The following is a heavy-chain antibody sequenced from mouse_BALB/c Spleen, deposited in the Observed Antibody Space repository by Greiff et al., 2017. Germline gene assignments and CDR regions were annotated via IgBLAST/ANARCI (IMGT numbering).Heavy chain of an antibody. Sequence: EVKLMESGGGLVQPGGSLKLSCAASGFTFSSYGMSWVRQTPDKRLELVATINSNGGSTYYPDSVKGRFTISRDNAKNTLYLQMSSLKSEDTAMYYCASRGFYYYGSSGAMDYWGQGTSVTVSS. CDR2: INSNGGST. D-gene: IGHD1-1*01. CDR3: ASRGFYYYGSSGAMDY. J-gene: IGHJ4*01. V-gene: IGHV5-6-3*01. CDR1: GFTFSSYG.